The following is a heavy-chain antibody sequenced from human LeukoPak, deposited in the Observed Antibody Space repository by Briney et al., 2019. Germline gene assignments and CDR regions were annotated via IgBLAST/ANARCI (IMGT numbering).Heavy chain of an antibody. V-gene: IGHV4-34*01. CDR1: GGSFSGYY. CDR3: ARSPVAALDY. D-gene: IGHD2-15*01. CDR2: INHSGST. J-gene: IGHJ4*02. Sequence: KPSETLSLTCAVYGGSFSGYYWSWIRQPPGKGLEWIGEINHSGSTNYNPSLKSRVTISVDTSKNQFSLKLSSVTAADTAVYYCARSPVAALDYWGQGTLVTVSS.